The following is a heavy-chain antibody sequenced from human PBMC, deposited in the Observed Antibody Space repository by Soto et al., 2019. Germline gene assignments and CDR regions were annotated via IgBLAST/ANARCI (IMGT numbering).Heavy chain of an antibody. CDR2: IYYSWST. CDR3: ARHQSNWYLNFEY. CDR1: SGSISSSSYY. Sequence: SDTLSLTLTVSSGSISSSSYYWVLKSHPPWKGLEWIGGIYYSWSTYYNPSLKSRVTISVDTSKNQFSLKLSSVTAADTAVYYCARHQSNWYLNFEYWGQGTLVTVSS. V-gene: IGHV4-39*01. D-gene: IGHD1-20*01. J-gene: IGHJ4*02.